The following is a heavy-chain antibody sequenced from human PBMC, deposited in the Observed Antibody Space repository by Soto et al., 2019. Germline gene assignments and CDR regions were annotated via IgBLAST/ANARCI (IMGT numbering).Heavy chain of an antibody. CDR2: ISYDGSNK. D-gene: IGHD2-15*01. CDR3: ARGRAATFYYYYGMDV. J-gene: IGHJ6*02. V-gene: IGHV3-30-3*01. Sequence: VAVISYDGSNKYYADSVKGRFTISRDNSKNTLYLQMNSLRAEDTAVYYCARGRAATFYYYYGMDVWGQGTTVTVSS.